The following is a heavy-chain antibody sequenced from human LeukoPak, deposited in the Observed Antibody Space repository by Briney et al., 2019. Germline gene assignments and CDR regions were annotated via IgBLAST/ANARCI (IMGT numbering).Heavy chain of an antibody. CDR1: GYTFTSYG. CDR3: ARVGPRYCSSTSCHLDY. Sequence: GASVKVSCKASGYTFTSYGISWVRQAPGQGLEWMGWISAYNGNTNYAQKLQGRVTMTTDTSTSTAYMELRSLRSDDTAVYYCARVGPRYCSSTSCHLDYWGQGTLVTVSS. CDR2: ISAYNGNT. D-gene: IGHD2-2*01. V-gene: IGHV1-18*01. J-gene: IGHJ4*02.